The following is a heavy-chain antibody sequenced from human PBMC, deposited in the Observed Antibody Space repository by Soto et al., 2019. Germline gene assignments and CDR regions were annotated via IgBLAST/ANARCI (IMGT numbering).Heavy chain of an antibody. J-gene: IGHJ6*02. CDR1: GGSITHYY. D-gene: IGHD1-26*01. Sequence: PSETLSLTCTVSGGSITHYYWSWIRQSPGEGLEWIGSIFYSGSTNYNSSLQSRISISVDTSKNQFSLKLTSVTAADTAVYFCARVVDTWDLYFGMDVWGQGTKVTVSS. CDR3: ARVVDTWDLYFGMDV. CDR2: IFYSGST. V-gene: IGHV4-59*01.